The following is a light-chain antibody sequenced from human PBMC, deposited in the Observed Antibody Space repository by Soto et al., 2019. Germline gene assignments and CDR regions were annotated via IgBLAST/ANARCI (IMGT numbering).Light chain of an antibody. J-gene: IGKJ1*01. Sequence: ITLTQSPSTLFASVGDRVTITCRASQSISSWLAWYQQKPGKAPKLLIYDASSLESGVPSRFSGSGSGTEFTLTVSSLQPDDFATYYCQQYNSYSGTFGQGTKVDIK. CDR1: QSISSW. CDR2: DAS. CDR3: QQYNSYSGT. V-gene: IGKV1-5*01.